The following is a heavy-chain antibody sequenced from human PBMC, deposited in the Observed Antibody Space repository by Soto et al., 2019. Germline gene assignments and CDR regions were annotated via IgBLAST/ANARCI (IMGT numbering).Heavy chain of an antibody. V-gene: IGHV3-7*01. CDR1: GFTLSSYW. CDR2: IKQDGSEK. D-gene: IGHD6-13*01. Sequence: PGVSLRLSCIVSGFTLSSYWMNWVRQAPGKGLEFVANIKQDGSEKYCVDSEKGRFTSSLYNAITSLYLQMNSLSAEDTAIYDCATSRTVDYRGQGT. CDR3: ATSRTVDY. J-gene: IGHJ4*02.